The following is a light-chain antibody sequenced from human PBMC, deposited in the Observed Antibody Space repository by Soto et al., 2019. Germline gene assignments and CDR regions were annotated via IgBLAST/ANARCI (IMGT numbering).Light chain of an antibody. CDR2: GAS. CDR1: QSVNSN. V-gene: IGKV3-15*01. J-gene: IGKJ1*01. Sequence: EIMMTQSPVTLSVSPGERATLSCRASQSVNSNLAWYQQKPGQAPRLLIYGASTRATGIPASFIGNGSGTEFTLTASSLQPEDFAVYYCQQYNSYSWTFGQGTKVEIK. CDR3: QQYNSYSWT.